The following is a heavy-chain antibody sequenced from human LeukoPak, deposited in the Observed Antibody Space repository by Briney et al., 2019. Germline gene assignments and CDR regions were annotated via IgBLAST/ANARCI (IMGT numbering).Heavy chain of an antibody. V-gene: IGHV3-7*01. CDR2: IKQDGSEK. Sequence: GGSLRLSCAASGFTFSSYWMSWVRQAPGKGLEWVANIKQDGSEKYYVDSVKGRFTISRDNSKNSLYLQMNSLRAEDTAIYYCAREDDWNYEDYWGQGTLVTVSS. CDR1: GFTFSSYW. D-gene: IGHD1-7*01. J-gene: IGHJ4*02. CDR3: AREDDWNYEDY.